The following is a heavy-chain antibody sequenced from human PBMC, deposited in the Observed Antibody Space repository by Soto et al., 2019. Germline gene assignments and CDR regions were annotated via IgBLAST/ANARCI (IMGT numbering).Heavy chain of an antibody. CDR2: ISSSSSYI. V-gene: IGHV3-21*01. J-gene: IGHJ4*02. CDR1: GFTFSSYS. D-gene: IGHD5-18*01. CDR3: ARLPVDTVARDY. Sequence: GGSLRLSCAASGFTFSSYSMNWVRQAPGKGLEWVSSISSSSSYIYYADSVKGRFTISRDNAKNSLYLQMNSLRAEDTAVYYCARLPVDTVARDYWGQGPLVTVSS.